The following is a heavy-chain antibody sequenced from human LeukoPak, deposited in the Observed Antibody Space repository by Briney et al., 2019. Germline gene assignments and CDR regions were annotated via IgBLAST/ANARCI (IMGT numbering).Heavy chain of an antibody. CDR1: GFTFSSYS. J-gene: IGHJ4*02. Sequence: GGSLRLSCAASGFTFSSYSMNWVRQAPGKGLEWVSAISGSGGSTYYADSVKGRFTISRDNSKNTLYLQMNSLRAEDTAVYYCAKELLWFGELFTESLDYWGQGTLVTVSS. CDR3: AKELLWFGELFTESLDY. CDR2: ISGSGGST. D-gene: IGHD3-10*01. V-gene: IGHV3-23*01.